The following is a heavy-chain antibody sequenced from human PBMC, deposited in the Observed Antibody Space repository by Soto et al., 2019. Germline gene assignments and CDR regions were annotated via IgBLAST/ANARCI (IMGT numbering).Heavy chain of an antibody. D-gene: IGHD1-26*01. CDR3: ARFPYSGSYVTGPAI. Sequence: GGSLRLSCAASGFTFSSYSMNWVRQAPGKGLEWVSYISSSSSTIYYADSVKGRFTISRDNAKNSLYLQMNSLRDEDTAVYYCARFPYSGSYVTGPAIWCQGTMVTVSS. V-gene: IGHV3-48*02. CDR1: GFTFSSYS. J-gene: IGHJ3*02. CDR2: ISSSSSTI.